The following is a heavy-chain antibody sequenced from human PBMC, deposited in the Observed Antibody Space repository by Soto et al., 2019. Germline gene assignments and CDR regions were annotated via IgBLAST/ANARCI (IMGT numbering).Heavy chain of an antibody. J-gene: IGHJ1*01. CDR3: ARDARGYDFWSDEYSQH. Sequence: GGSLRLSCAASGFTFSSYSMNWVRQAPGKGLEWVSYISSSSSTIYYADSVKGRFTISRDNAKNSLYLQMNSLRDEDTAVYYCARDARGYDFWSDEYSQHWGQGTLVTVSS. CDR2: ISSSSSTI. CDR1: GFTFSSYS. D-gene: IGHD3-3*01. V-gene: IGHV3-48*02.